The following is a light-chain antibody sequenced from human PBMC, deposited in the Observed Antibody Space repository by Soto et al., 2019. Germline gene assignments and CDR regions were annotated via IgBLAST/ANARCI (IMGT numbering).Light chain of an antibody. CDR1: RSDVGAYKY. Sequence: QSALTQPPCASGSRGQSVTISCTGTRSDVGAYKYVSWYQQYPGKAPKLMIYEVSKRPSGVPDRFSGSKSGNTASLTVSGLQAEDEADYYCTSYVGSNIWVFGGGTKLTVL. J-gene: IGLJ3*02. CDR2: EVS. CDR3: TSYVGSNIWV. V-gene: IGLV2-8*01.